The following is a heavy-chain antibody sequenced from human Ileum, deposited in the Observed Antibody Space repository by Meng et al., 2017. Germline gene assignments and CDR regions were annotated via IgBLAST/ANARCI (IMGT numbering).Heavy chain of an antibody. J-gene: IGHJ4*02. D-gene: IGHD5-18*01. CDR3: AREFYVDTAMVIDS. V-gene: IGHV4-30-4*01. Sequence: QVQLQESGPGLVKPSQTLSLACSVSGDSLTMFNTQWSLIRQSPGKGPEYIGYIYYDGNTYYNPSLKSRLIISIDTSRNEFSLRLNSVTAADTAVYYCAREFYVDTAMVIDSWGQGTLVTVSS. CDR1: GDSLTMFNTQ. CDR2: IYYDGNT.